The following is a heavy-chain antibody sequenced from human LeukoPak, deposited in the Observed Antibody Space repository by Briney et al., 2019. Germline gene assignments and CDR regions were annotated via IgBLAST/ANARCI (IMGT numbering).Heavy chain of an antibody. V-gene: IGHV4-31*03. CDR3: ARDGYSYGFDAFDI. Sequence: SETLSLTCTVSGGSISSGGYYWSWIRQHPGKGLEWIGYIYYSGSTYYNPSLKSRVTISVDTSKNRFSLKLSSVTAADTAVYYCARDGYSYGFDAFDIWGQGTMVTVSS. J-gene: IGHJ3*02. D-gene: IGHD5-18*01. CDR1: GGSISSGGYY. CDR2: IYYSGST.